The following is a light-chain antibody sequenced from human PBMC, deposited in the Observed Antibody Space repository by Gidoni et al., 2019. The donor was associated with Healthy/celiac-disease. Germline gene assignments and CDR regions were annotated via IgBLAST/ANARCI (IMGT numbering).Light chain of an antibody. CDR1: QGISSY. Sequence: AIRMTQSPSSFSASTGDRVTITCRASQGISSYLAWYQQNPGIAPKLLIYAASTLQSGVPSRFSGSGSGTDFNLTISCLQSEDFATYYCQQYYSYPLTFGGGTKVEIK. V-gene: IGKV1-8*01. CDR3: QQYYSYPLT. J-gene: IGKJ4*01. CDR2: AAS.